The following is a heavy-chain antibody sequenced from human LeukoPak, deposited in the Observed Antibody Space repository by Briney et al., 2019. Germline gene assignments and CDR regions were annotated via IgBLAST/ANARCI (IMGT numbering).Heavy chain of an antibody. D-gene: IGHD2-2*01. CDR1: GFTFDDYA. J-gene: IGHJ4*02. V-gene: IGHV3-9*01. CDR2: ISWNSGSI. Sequence: GGSLRLSRAASGFTFDDYAMHWVRQAPGKGLEWVSGISWNSGSIGYADSVKGRFTISRDNAKNSLYLQMNSLRAEDTALYYCAKDILRESYALDYWGQGTLVTVSS. CDR3: AKDILRESYALDY.